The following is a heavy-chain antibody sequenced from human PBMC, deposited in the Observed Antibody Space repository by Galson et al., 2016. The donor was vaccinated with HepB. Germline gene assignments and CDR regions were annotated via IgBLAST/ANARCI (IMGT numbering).Heavy chain of an antibody. Sequence: SLRLSCAASGFTFNSYWMSWVRRAPGKGLEWVANLKQDGSEKYYVDSVKGRFTISRDNARNSLYLQMNSLRAEDTAVYYCARGWDDFWSAGRFDPGGQGTLVTVSS. CDR1: GFTFNSYW. CDR3: ARGWDDFWSAGRFDP. J-gene: IGHJ5*02. V-gene: IGHV3-7*01. D-gene: IGHD3-3*01. CDR2: LKQDGSEK.